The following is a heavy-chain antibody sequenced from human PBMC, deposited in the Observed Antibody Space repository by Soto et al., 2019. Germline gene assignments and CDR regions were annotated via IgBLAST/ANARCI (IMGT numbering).Heavy chain of an antibody. CDR2: LSSGSRYV. V-gene: IGHV3-21*06. D-gene: IGHD3-16*01. J-gene: IGHJ4*02. CDR1: GFTFSNYI. Sequence: GGSLRLSCTASGFTFSNYIMTWVRQPPGKGLEWVASLSSGSRYVYYADSVKGRFTISGDDARNSVFLQMNNVRAEDAAVYYCVRGGSSRSYWGRGTLVTVSS. CDR3: VRGGSSRSY.